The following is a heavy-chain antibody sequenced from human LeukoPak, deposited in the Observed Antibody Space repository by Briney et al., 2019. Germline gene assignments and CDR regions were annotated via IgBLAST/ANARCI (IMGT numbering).Heavy chain of an antibody. CDR2: ISYDGSNK. CDR1: GLTFSSYG. CDR3: ARLNLEYVYSSGPNDC. Sequence: PGGSLRLSCAASGLTFSSYGMHWVRQAPGKGLEWVAVISYDGSNKYYADSVKGRFTISRDNSKNTLYLQMNSLRAEDTAVYYCARLNLEYVYSSGPNDCWGQGTLVTVSS. D-gene: IGHD3-10*01. V-gene: IGHV3-30*03. J-gene: IGHJ4*02.